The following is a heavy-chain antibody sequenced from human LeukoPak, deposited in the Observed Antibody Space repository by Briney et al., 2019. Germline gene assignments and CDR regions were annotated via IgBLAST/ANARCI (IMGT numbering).Heavy chain of an antibody. Sequence: PGGSLRLSCAASGFIFSSYSMNLVRQTPGKGLEWVSYISGSGSTIYYADSVKGRFTISRDNAKNSLYLQMNSLRAEDTAVYYCARDSRDGYLFDYWGQGTLVTVSS. V-gene: IGHV3-48*04. CDR2: ISGSGSTI. CDR1: GFIFSSYS. J-gene: IGHJ4*02. CDR3: ARDSRDGYLFDY. D-gene: IGHD5-24*01.